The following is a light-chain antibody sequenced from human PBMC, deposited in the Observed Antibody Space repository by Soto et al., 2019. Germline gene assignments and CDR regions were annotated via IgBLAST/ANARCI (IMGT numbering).Light chain of an antibody. CDR1: QSVSSY. Sequence: EIVLTQSPATLSLSPGERATLSCRASQSVSSYLAWYQQKPGQAPRLLIYDASNRATGIPARFSGSGSGTDFTLTISSLEPEDFEVDYYQQQVTFGPGTKVAV. CDR2: DAS. CDR3: QQQVT. J-gene: IGKJ3*01. V-gene: IGKV3-11*01.